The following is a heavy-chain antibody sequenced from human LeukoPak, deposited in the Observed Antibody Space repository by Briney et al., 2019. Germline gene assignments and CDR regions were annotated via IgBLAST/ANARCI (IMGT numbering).Heavy chain of an antibody. CDR1: GYTFTSYD. D-gene: IGHD3-9*01. CDR2: MNPNSGNT. Sequence: ASVKVSCKASGYTFTSYDINWVRQATGQGLEWMGWMNPNSGNTGYAQKFQGRVTMTRNTSISTAYMELSSLRSEDTAVYYCARGHHYDILTGYYPIYYFDYWGQGTLVTVSS. CDR3: ARGHHYDILTGYYPIYYFDY. J-gene: IGHJ4*02. V-gene: IGHV1-8*01.